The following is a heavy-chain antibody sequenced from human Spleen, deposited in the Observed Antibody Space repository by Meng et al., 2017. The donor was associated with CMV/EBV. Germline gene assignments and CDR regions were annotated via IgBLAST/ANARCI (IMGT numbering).Heavy chain of an antibody. CDR1: GFTFSDHY. V-gene: IGHV3-53*01. Sequence: GESLKISCVVPGFTFSDHYMSWIRLAPGKGLEWVSVIYSGGSAYYADSVRDRFTISRDNSKNTVHLQMNSLRAEDTAVYYCTRDIGYYWFDPWGQGTLVTVSS. J-gene: IGHJ5*02. CDR3: TRDIGYYWFDP. CDR2: IYSGGSA. D-gene: IGHD3-22*01.